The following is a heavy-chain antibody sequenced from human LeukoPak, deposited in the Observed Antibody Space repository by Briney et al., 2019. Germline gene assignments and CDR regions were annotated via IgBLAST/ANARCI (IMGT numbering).Heavy chain of an antibody. V-gene: IGHV3-53*01. CDR1: GITVSTNF. Sequence: GGSLRLSCAGSGITVSTNFMSWVRQAPGKGLEWVSTLYNDAFGSTTYYADSVTGRFTISRDNSQNTLFLQMSSLTAEDTAMYYCARELGGGGLHYFDYWGRGTLVTVSS. D-gene: IGHD3-16*01. J-gene: IGHJ4*02. CDR2: LYNDAFGSTT. CDR3: ARELGGGGLHYFDY.